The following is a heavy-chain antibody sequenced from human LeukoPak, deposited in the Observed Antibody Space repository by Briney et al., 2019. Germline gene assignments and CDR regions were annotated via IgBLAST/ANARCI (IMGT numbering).Heavy chain of an antibody. CDR3: TKGVSSSWRTSFDF. CDR1: GFTFSTYV. J-gene: IGHJ4*02. Sequence: GGSLRLSCAASGFTFSTYVMSSVRQAPGKGLEWVSTVSVSGSSTYYADSVKGRFTISRDNSKNSVSLQMNSLRAEDTAVYYCTKGVSSSWRTSFDFWGQGTLVTVSS. D-gene: IGHD6-13*01. V-gene: IGHV3-23*01. CDR2: VSVSGSST.